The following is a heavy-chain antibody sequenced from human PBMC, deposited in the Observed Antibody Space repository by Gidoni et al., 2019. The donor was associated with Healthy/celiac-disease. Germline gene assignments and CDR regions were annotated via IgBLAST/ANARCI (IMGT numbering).Heavy chain of an antibody. CDR2: IDWDDDK. V-gene: IGHV2-70*01. Sequence: VTLRESGPALVNPTQPLTLTCTFSRFSLSTSGMCVSWLRQPPGKALEWLALIDWDDDKYYSTSLKTRLTISKDTSKNQVVLTMTNMDPVDTATYYCARIPGGNNWNYGFDYWGQGTLVTVSS. CDR1: RFSLSTSGMC. D-gene: IGHD1-7*01. CDR3: ARIPGGNNWNYGFDY. J-gene: IGHJ4*02.